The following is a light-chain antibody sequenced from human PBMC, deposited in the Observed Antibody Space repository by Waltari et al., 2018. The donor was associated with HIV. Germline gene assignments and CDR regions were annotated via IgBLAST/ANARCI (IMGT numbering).Light chain of an antibody. Sequence: QSVLTQPPSASGTPGQRVTISCSGSNFNIGSNYVYWYQHVPGAVPKLLIYRNDQRPSGVPDRFSGSKSGTSASLAISGLRSEDEADYYCAAWDDSLSGFYVLGTGTKVTVL. CDR2: RND. V-gene: IGLV1-47*01. J-gene: IGLJ1*01. CDR1: NFNIGSNY. CDR3: AAWDDSLSGFYV.